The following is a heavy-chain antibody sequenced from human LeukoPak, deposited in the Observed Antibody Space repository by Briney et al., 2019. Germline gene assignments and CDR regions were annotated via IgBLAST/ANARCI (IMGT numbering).Heavy chain of an antibody. J-gene: IGHJ4*02. V-gene: IGHV1-2*02. CDR3: ARVRYRLAETYIDY. CDR1: GYIFTGYY. D-gene: IGHD3-16*01. Sequence: ASVKVSCKASGYIFTGYYMHWVRQAPRQGLEWMGWINPNRGDTNYAQKFQGRVTMTRDTSISTAYMELSRLRSDDTAVYYCARVRYRLAETYIDYWGQGTLVTVSS. CDR2: INPNRGDT.